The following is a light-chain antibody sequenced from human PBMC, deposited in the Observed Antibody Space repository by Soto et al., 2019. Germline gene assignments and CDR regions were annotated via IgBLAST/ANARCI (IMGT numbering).Light chain of an antibody. CDR1: QSINSY. Sequence: DIQMTQSPSSLSASVGDRVTVSCRASQSINSYLNWYQQKPGKAPTLLIYSASSLEEGVPSRFNGSGSGTEFTLTISSLQPEDFATYSCQQTYTTPYTFGQGTKLEIK. CDR2: SAS. CDR3: QQTYTTPYT. J-gene: IGKJ2*01. V-gene: IGKV1-39*01.